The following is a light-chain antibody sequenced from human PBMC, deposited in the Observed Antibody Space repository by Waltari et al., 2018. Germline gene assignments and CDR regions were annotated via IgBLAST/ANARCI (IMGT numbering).Light chain of an antibody. V-gene: IGLV2-8*01. J-gene: IGLJ2*01. CDR1: SSDVGGYNY. CDR2: EVS. CDR3: SSYAGSNNLGV. Sequence: QSALTQPPSASGSPGQSVTISCTGTSSDVGGYNYVSWYQQHPGKVPKLMIYEVSKRPSGVPDRFSGSKAGNTASRTVSGLQAEDEADYYCSSYAGSNNLGVFGGGTKLTVL.